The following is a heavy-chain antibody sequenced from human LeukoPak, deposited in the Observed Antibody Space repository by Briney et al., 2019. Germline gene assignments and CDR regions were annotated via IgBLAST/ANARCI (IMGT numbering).Heavy chain of an antibody. CDR2: IYYSGST. Sequence: SETLSLTCTVSGGSISSYYWSWIRQPPGKGLEWIGYIYYSGSTNYNPSLKSRVTISVDTSKNQFSLKLSSVTAADTAVYYCARGNGYYGSGTNWFDPWGQGTLVTVSS. J-gene: IGHJ5*02. V-gene: IGHV4-59*08. CDR3: ARGNGYYGSGTNWFDP. D-gene: IGHD3-10*01. CDR1: GGSISSYY.